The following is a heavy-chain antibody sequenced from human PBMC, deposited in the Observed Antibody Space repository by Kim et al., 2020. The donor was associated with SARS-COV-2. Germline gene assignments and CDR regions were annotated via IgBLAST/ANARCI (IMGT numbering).Heavy chain of an antibody. Sequence: GGSLRLSCAASGFTFSSSAMSWVRQAPGKGLEWVSGTSSSGGSTYYADSVKGRFTISRDNSKNTIYLQMNSLRAEDTAVYYCARETGGTEGNDAFNIWGQGTMVTVSS. CDR2: TSSSGGST. CDR1: GFTFSSSA. J-gene: IGHJ3*02. V-gene: IGHV3-23*01. D-gene: IGHD1-26*01. CDR3: ARETGGTEGNDAFNI.